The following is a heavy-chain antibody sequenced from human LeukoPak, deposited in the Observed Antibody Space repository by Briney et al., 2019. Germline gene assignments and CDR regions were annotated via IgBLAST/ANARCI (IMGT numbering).Heavy chain of an antibody. CDR1: GYTFTSYG. V-gene: IGHV1-18*01. Sequence: ASVRVSCTASGYTFTSYGISWVRQAPGQGLEWMGWISAYNDNTNYAQNLQGRVTMTTDTSTTTAYMELRSLRSDDTAVFYCARGSPHRRNYDSSGYYSYYFDYGGQGTLGTVSA. J-gene: IGHJ4*02. CDR3: ARGSPHRRNYDSSGYYSYYFDY. CDR2: ISAYNDNT. D-gene: IGHD3-22*01.